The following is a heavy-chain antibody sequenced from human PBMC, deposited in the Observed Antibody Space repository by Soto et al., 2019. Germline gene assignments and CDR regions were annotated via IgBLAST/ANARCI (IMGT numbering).Heavy chain of an antibody. CDR1: GFTFSNAW. Sequence: GGSLRLSCAASGFTFSNAWMSWVRQAPGKGLECVGRIKSKTDGGTTDYAAPVKGRFTISRDDSKNTLYLQMNSLKTEDTAVYYCTTVPQWTFVDSNYYFDYWGQGTLVTVSS. D-gene: IGHD4-4*01. V-gene: IGHV3-15*01. J-gene: IGHJ4*02. CDR3: TTVPQWTFVDSNYYFDY. CDR2: IKSKTDGGTT.